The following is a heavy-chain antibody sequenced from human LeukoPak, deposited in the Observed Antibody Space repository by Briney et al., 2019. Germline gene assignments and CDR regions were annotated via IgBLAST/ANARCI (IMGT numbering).Heavy chain of an antibody. J-gene: IGHJ6*02. CDR3: ARDRGWSTTYYYYGMDV. Sequence: GGSLRLSCAASGFTLSSNYMSWVRQAPGKGLEWVSVIYSGGSTYYADSVKGRFTISRDNSKNTLYLQMNSLRAEDTAVYYCARDRGWSTTYYYYGMDVWGQGTTVTVSS. D-gene: IGHD6-19*01. V-gene: IGHV3-53*01. CDR1: GFTLSSNY. CDR2: IYSGGST.